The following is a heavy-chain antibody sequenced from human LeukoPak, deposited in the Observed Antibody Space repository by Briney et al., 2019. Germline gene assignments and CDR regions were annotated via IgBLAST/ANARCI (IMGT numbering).Heavy chain of an antibody. CDR1: GASISSTNW. CDR2: MHHSGRT. D-gene: IGHD2-2*01. Sequence: SETLSLTCAISGASISSTNWWIWVRQPPGKGLEWIGEMHHSGRTNYNPSLKSRITISVDKSKNQVFLKLNSVAAADTALYYCARAQEGCSRASCYLEPWGQGTLVTVSS. V-gene: IGHV4-4*02. J-gene: IGHJ5*02. CDR3: ARAQEGCSRASCYLEP.